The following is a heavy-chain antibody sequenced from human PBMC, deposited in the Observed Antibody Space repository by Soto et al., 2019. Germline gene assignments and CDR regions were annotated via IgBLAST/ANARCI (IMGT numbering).Heavy chain of an antibody. Sequence: PGGSLRLSCAAPGFSFSVYALHWIRQAPGEGLEWVAVISPNGNNQYYADSVKGRFTISRDTSKNTVFLHMDSLSAEDTAVYYCAKDRHYPRDYFHYWGQGTLVTVSS. CDR3: AKDRHYPRDYFHY. V-gene: IGHV3-30-3*01. J-gene: IGHJ4*02. CDR2: ISPNGNNQ. D-gene: IGHD3-10*01. CDR1: GFSFSVYA.